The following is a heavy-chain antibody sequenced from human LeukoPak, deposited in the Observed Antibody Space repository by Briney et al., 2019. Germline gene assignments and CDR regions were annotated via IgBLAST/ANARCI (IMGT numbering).Heavy chain of an antibody. Sequence: AGGSLRLSCAASGFTFSSYSMNWVRQAPGKGLEWVSSISSSSSYIYYADSVKGRFTISRDNAKNSLYLQMNSLRAEDTAVYYCARGGYSSSWYWVYWGQGTLVTVSS. D-gene: IGHD6-13*01. CDR3: ARGGYSSSWYWVY. CDR2: ISSSSSYI. V-gene: IGHV3-21*01. CDR1: GFTFSSYS. J-gene: IGHJ4*02.